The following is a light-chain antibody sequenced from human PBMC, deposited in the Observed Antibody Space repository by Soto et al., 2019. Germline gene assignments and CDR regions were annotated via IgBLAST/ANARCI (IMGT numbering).Light chain of an antibody. CDR1: SSNIGSGYD. CDR3: QSYDCSLSGYV. J-gene: IGLJ1*01. CDR2: GNT. V-gene: IGLV1-40*01. Sequence: QSVLTQPPSVSGAPGPKVTISCTGSSSNIGSGYDVHWYQQFPGTAPKLLIYGNTNRPSGVPDRFSGSKSGTSASLAITGLQAEDEADYYCQSYDCSLSGYVFGTGTKVTVL.